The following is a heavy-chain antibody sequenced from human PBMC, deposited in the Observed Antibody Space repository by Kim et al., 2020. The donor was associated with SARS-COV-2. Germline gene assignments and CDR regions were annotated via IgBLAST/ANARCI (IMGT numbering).Heavy chain of an antibody. CDR2: INHSGST. Sequence: SETLSLTCAVYGGSFSGYYWSWIRQPPGKGLEWIGEINHSGSTNYNPSLKSRVTISVDTSKNQFSLKLSSVTAADTAVYYCARGGVHYDFWSGYYIGGWFDPWGQGTLVTVSS. D-gene: IGHD3-3*01. CDR3: ARGGVHYDFWSGYYIGGWFDP. J-gene: IGHJ5*02. CDR1: GGSFSGYY. V-gene: IGHV4-34*01.